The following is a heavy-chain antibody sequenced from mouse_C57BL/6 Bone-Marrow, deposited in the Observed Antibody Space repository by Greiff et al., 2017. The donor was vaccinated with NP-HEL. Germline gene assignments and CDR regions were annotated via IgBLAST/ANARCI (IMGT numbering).Heavy chain of an antibody. CDR3: AISRYTIPFAY. J-gene: IGHJ3*01. CDR2: IHPSDSDT. CDR1: GYTFTSYW. V-gene: IGHV1-74*01. Sequence: VQLQQPGAELVKPGASVKVSCKASGYTFTSYWMHWVKQRPGQGLEWIGRIHPSDSDTNSNPKFKGKATLTVDKSSSTAYMHLSSLTSEDSAVYYCAISRYTIPFAYWGQGTLVTVSA. D-gene: IGHD1-1*01.